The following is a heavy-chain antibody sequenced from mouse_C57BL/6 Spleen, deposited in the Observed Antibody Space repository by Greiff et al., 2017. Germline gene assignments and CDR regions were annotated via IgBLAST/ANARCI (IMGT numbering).Heavy chain of an antibody. CDR3: ARGDYGSYWYFDV. Sequence: EVKLMESGGGLVKPGGSLKLSCAASGFTFSSYAMSWVRQTPEKRLEWVATISDGGSYTYYPDNVKGRFTISRDNAKNNLYLQMSHLKSEDTAMYYCARGDYGSYWYFDVWGTGTTVTVSS. J-gene: IGHJ1*03. V-gene: IGHV5-4*03. D-gene: IGHD1-1*01. CDR2: ISDGGSYT. CDR1: GFTFSSYA.